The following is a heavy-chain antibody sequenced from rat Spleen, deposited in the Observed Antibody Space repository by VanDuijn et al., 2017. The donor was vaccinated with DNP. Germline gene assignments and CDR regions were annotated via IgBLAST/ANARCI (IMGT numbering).Heavy chain of an antibody. CDR2: IWSGGST. CDR1: GFSLTTYR. D-gene: IGHD1-1*01. CDR3: ARVGITTVVKDY. J-gene: IGHJ2*01. Sequence: QLQLKESGPGLVQPSETLSLTCTVSGFSLTTYRVSWVRQPPGKGLEWSAAIWSGGSTDYNSALKSRLSVSRDTSKSQVLLKMNSLQTEDTAMYFCARVGITTVVKDYWGQGVMVTVSS. V-gene: IGHV2-15*01.